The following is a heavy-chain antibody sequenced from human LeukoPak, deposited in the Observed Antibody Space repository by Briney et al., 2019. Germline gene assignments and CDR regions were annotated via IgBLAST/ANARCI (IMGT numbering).Heavy chain of an antibody. J-gene: IGHJ3*02. Sequence: PSETLSLTCTVSGGSISSYYWSWPRQPPGKGLEWIGYIYYSGSTNYNPSLKSRVTISVDTSKNQFSLKLSSVTAADTAVYYCARDPSYGDDAFDIWGQGTMVTVSS. CDR1: GGSISSYY. V-gene: IGHV4-59*01. CDR3: ARDPSYGDDAFDI. CDR2: IYYSGST. D-gene: IGHD4-17*01.